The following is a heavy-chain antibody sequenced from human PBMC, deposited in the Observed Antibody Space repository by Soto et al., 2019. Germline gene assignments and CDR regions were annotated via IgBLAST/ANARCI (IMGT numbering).Heavy chain of an antibody. V-gene: IGHV3-23*01. Sequence: SLRLSCAASGFTFSSYAMSWVLQAPGKGLEWVSAISGSGGSTYYADSVKGRFTISRDNSKNTLYLQMNSLRAEDTAVYYCAKSIAVAGTYYFDYWGQGTLVTVSS. D-gene: IGHD6-19*01. CDR3: AKSIAVAGTYYFDY. CDR2: ISGSGGST. CDR1: GFTFSSYA. J-gene: IGHJ4*02.